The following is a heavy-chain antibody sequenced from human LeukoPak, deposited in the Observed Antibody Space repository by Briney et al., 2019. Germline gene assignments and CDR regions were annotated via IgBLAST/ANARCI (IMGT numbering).Heavy chain of an antibody. D-gene: IGHD3-22*01. CDR3: AKDQVYYDSSFDY. Sequence: GGSLRLSCAASGFTFSSYSMNWARQAPGKGLEWVAVISYDGSNKYYADSVKGRFTISRDNSKNTLYLQMNSLRAEDTAVYYCAKDQVYYDSSFDYWGQGTLVTVSS. J-gene: IGHJ4*02. V-gene: IGHV3-30*18. CDR1: GFTFSSYS. CDR2: ISYDGSNK.